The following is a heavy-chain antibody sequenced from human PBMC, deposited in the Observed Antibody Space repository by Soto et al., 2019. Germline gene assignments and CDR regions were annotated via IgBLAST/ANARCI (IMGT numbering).Heavy chain of an antibody. D-gene: IGHD6-19*01. J-gene: IGHJ4*02. V-gene: IGHV3-9*01. CDR2: ISWNSGSI. CDR1: GFTFDDYA. Sequence: PGGSLRLSCAASGFTFDDYAMHWVRQAPGKGLEWVSGISWNSGSIGYADSVKGRFTISRDNAKNSLYLQMNSLRAEDTALYYCAKDKGSYSSGWPRFPFDYWGQGTLVTVSS. CDR3: AKDKGSYSSGWPRFPFDY.